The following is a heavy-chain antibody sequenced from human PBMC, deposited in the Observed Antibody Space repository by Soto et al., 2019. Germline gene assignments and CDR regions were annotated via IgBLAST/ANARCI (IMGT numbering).Heavy chain of an antibody. J-gene: IGHJ4*02. V-gene: IGHV3-23*01. CDR1: GFTFSSYA. D-gene: IGHD2-15*01. Sequence: GGSLRLSCAASGFTFSSYAMSWVRQAPGKWLEWVSAISGSGGSTYYADSVKGRFTISRDNSKNTLYLQMNSLRAEDTAVYYCAKEDYCSGGSCYSGYFDYWGQGTLVTVSS. CDR2: ISGSGGST. CDR3: AKEDYCSGGSCYSGYFDY.